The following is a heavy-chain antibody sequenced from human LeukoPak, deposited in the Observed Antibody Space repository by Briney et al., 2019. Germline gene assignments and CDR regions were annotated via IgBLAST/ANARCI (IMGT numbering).Heavy chain of an antibody. V-gene: IGHV1-2*04. CDR2: INPNSGGT. Sequence: ASVKVSCKASGYTFTGYYMHWVRQAPGQGLEWMGWINPNSGGTNYAQKFQGWVTMTRDTSISTAYMELSRLRSDDTAVYYCARARGTYYYDSSGYYYDYWGQGTLVTVSS. CDR1: GYTFTGYY. D-gene: IGHD3-22*01. CDR3: ARARGTYYYDSSGYYYDY. J-gene: IGHJ4*02.